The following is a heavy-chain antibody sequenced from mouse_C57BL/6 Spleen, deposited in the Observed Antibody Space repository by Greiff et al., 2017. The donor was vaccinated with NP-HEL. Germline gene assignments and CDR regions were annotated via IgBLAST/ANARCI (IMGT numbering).Heavy chain of an antibody. CDR2: IYPGNSDT. V-gene: IGHV1-5*01. J-gene: IGHJ2*01. Sequence: QLQPSGTVMARPGASVKMSCKTSGYTFTSYWMHWVKPRPGQGLGWIGAIYPGNSDTSYNQKFKGKAKMTAVTSASTAYMELSSLTNEDSSVYYRTREEQTGLFDYWGQGTTLTVSS. CDR3: TREEQTGLFDY. CDR1: GYTFTSYW. D-gene: IGHD4-1*01.